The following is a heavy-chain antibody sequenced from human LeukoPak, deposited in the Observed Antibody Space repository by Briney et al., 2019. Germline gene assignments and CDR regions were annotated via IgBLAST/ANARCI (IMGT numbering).Heavy chain of an antibody. J-gene: IGHJ5*02. D-gene: IGHD3-10*01. Sequence: SQTLPLTCAVSGGSISSGGYSWSWIRQPPGKGLEWIGYIYHSGSTYYNPSLKSRVTISVDRSKNQFSLKLSSVTAADTAVYYCARDVMVRGVISWFDPWGQGTLVTVSS. V-gene: IGHV4-30-2*01. CDR3: ARDVMVRGVISWFDP. CDR1: GGSISSGGYS. CDR2: IYHSGST.